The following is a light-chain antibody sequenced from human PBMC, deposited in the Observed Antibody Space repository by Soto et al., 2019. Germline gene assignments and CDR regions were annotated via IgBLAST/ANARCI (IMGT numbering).Light chain of an antibody. V-gene: IGKV1-8*01. CDR1: QGISSY. J-gene: IGKJ1*01. CDR3: QQYHSYPPS. Sequence: AIRMTQSPSSLSASTGDRVTITCRASQGISSYLAWYQQKPGKAPKLLIYAASTLQSGVPSRFSGSGSGTDFTLTISCLQSEDFATYYCQQYHSYPPSFDQGTKVEIK. CDR2: AAS.